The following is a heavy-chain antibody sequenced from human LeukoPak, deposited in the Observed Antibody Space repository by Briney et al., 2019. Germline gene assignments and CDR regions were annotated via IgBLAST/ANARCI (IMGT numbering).Heavy chain of an antibody. D-gene: IGHD4-17*01. Sequence: GASVKVSCKASGGTFISYAISWLRQAPAQGLEWMGRIIPILGIANYAQKFQGRVTITADKSTSTAYMELSSLRSEDTAVYYCARGRGYGVMGYGMDVWGQGTTVTVSS. V-gene: IGHV1-69*04. CDR2: IIPILGIA. CDR1: GGTFISYA. J-gene: IGHJ6*02. CDR3: ARGRGYGVMGYGMDV.